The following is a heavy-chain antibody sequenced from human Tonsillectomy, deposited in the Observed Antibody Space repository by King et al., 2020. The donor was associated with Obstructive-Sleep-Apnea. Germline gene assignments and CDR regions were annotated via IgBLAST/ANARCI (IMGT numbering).Heavy chain of an antibody. V-gene: IGHV4-59*11. J-gene: IGHJ4*02. CDR1: GGSITSHH. Sequence: QLQESGPGLVKPSETLSLTCTVSGGSITSHHWSWIRQPPGKGLEWIGYIHYSGGADYSPSLKSRVSMSADTSKNHLALKLTSVTVADTAVYYCAGEGGGGVDYWGQGILVTVSS. CDR2: IHYSGGA. D-gene: IGHD3-16*01. CDR3: AGEGGGGVDY.